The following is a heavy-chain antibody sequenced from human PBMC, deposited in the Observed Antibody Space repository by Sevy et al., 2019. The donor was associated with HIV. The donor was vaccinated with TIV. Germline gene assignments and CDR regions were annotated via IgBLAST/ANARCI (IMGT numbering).Heavy chain of an antibody. CDR1: GGSISSSSYY. D-gene: IGHD7-27*01. CDR3: ASRLMSAGDIDY. J-gene: IGHJ4*02. CDR2: IYYSGST. Sequence: SETLSLTCTVSGGSISSSSYYWGWIRQPPGKGLEWIGSIYYSGSTYYNPSLKSRVTISVDTSKNQFSLKLSSVTAADTAVYYCASRLMSAGDIDYWGQGTLVTVSS. V-gene: IGHV4-39*01.